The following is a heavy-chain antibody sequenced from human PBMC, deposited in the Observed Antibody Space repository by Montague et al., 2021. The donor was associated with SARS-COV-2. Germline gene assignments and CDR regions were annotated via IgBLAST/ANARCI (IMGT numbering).Heavy chain of an antibody. CDR2: INHSGTT. J-gene: IGHJ4*02. CDR3: ARRDPQTLTLIGLRGKSASDY. D-gene: IGHD4-23*01. CDR1: GGSFSGYY. Sequence: SETLSLTYAVYGGSFSGYYWTWIRQSPGKGLEWIAEINHSGTTNYNFNPSLRSRVTISVDTSKSQFSLKLSSVTAADTGVYYCARRDPQTLTLIGLRGKSASDYWGQGTLVTVSS. V-gene: IGHV4-34*01.